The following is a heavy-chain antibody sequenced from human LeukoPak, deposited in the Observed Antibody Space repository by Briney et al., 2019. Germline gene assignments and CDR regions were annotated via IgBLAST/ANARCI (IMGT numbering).Heavy chain of an antibody. V-gene: IGHV1-46*01. CDR1: GYTFTSYY. D-gene: IGHD3-9*01. J-gene: IGHJ4*02. Sequence: ASVKVSCKASGYTFTSYYMHWVRQAPGQGLEWMGIINPSGGSTSYAQKFQGRVTMTRDTSTSTVYMELSSLRSDDTAVYYCARADDILTGYFHFDYWGQETLVTVSS. CDR2: INPSGGST. CDR3: ARADDILTGYFHFDY.